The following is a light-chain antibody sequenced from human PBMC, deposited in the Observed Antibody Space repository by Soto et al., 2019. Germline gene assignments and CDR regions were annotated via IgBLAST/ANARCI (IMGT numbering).Light chain of an antibody. CDR3: QVWDSSSDHVV. V-gene: IGLV3-21*04. J-gene: IGLJ2*01. CDR2: SDS. Sequence: SSELTQPPSVSVAPGKTARITCGGNNIGSKSVHWYQQKPGQAPVLVIYSDSDRPSGIPERFSGSNSGNTATLTISRVEAGDEADYYCQVWDSSSDHVVFGGGTKLTVL. CDR1: NIGSKS.